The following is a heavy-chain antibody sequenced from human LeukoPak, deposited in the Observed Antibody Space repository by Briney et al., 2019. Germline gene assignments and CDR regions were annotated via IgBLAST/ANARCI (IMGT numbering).Heavy chain of an antibody. D-gene: IGHD3-16*01. CDR3: AKSGGGLSFDS. J-gene: IGHJ4*02. V-gene: IGHV3-23*01. Sequence: GGSLRLSCAASGLTFTNYAMSWVREAPGKGLEWVSLINGRGAATYYSDSVKGRFTISRDNSKNTLSLQMNSLSADDTAVYYCAKSGGGLSFDSWGQGTLVTVSS. CDR1: GLTFTNYA. CDR2: INGRGAAT.